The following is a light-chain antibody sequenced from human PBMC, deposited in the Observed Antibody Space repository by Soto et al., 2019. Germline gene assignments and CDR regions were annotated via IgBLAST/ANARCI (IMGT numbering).Light chain of an antibody. J-gene: IGKJ4*01. Sequence: IGMTQSPVTLSVSPGARATPWCRAGQIIRSDLAWYQQKPARAPRLLISDASPRATGIPARFNGSGSGTEFTLAISSLQDEDFAIYYCHQYTIRPLTFGGGTMVDI. V-gene: IGKV3-15*01. CDR2: DAS. CDR3: HQYTIRPLT. CDR1: QIIRSD.